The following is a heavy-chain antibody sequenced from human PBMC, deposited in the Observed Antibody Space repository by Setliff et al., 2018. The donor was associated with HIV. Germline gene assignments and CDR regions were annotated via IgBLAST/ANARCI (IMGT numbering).Heavy chain of an antibody. V-gene: IGHV4-4*08. CDR1: GGSVDILN. CDR3: ARDRRGYYYGSGSCYMDV. J-gene: IGHJ6*03. Sequence: SETLSLTCSVSGGSVDILNLIWIRQRPGKGLEWIGYIYTSGITDYNPSLKSRVTISGDTSKNQFSLKLSSVTAADTAVYYCARDRRGYYYGSGSCYMDVWGTGTTVTVSS. CDR2: IYTSGIT. D-gene: IGHD3-10*01.